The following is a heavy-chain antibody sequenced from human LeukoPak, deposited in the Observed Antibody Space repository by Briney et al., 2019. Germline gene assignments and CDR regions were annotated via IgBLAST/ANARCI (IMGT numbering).Heavy chain of an antibody. CDR3: AKGLTYGSQGGSDS. J-gene: IGHJ4*02. D-gene: IGHD3-10*01. CDR1: GVTFSTYD. V-gene: IGHV3-30*02. Sequence: PGGSLRLSCTASGVTFSTYDMHWVRQAPGKGLQWVTFIQYDGNSESYADSVKGRFIISRDNSKNTLYLQVNSLRADDTALYFCAKGLTYGSQGGSDSWGQGTLVTVSS. CDR2: IQYDGNSE.